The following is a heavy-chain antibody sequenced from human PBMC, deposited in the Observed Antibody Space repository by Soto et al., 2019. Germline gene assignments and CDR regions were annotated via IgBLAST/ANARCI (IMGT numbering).Heavy chain of an antibody. J-gene: IGHJ4*02. D-gene: IGHD2-2*01. CDR2: IYYSGTT. Sequence: WTWIRQHPGKGLEWIGDIYYSGTTYYNPSLKSRPTISMDTSENQFSLELTSVTAADTAIYFCAHGHDADKVRYWGQVTLVTVSS. CDR3: AHGHDADKVRY. V-gene: IGHV4-31*02.